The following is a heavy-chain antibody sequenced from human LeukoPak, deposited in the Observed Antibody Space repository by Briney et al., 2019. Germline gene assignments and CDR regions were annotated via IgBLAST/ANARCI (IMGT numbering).Heavy chain of an antibody. D-gene: IGHD3-10*01. CDR2: IYHSGGA. CDR3: ARVFYGSGSSSYYFDY. CDR1: GGSISSSNW. Sequence: SETLSLTCAVSGGSISSSNWWSWVRQPPWKGLEWIGEIYHSGGANYNPSLKSRVTISVDKSKNQFSLKLSSVTAADTAVYYCARVFYGSGSSSYYFDYWGQGTLVTVSS. V-gene: IGHV4-4*02. J-gene: IGHJ4*02.